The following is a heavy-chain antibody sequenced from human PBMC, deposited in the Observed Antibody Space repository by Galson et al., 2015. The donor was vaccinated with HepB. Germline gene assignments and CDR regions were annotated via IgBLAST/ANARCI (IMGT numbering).Heavy chain of an antibody. CDR3: AKDQERTDAFDI. CDR1: GFTFSSSA. Sequence: SLRLSCAASGFTFSSSAMNWVRQAPGKGLEWVSVISGSGGRTYYADSVKGRFTISRDNSKNTPYLQMNSLTAEDTAIYYCAKDQERTDAFDIWGHGTMVIVSS. CDR2: ISGSGGRT. D-gene: IGHD1-1*01. J-gene: IGHJ3*02. V-gene: IGHV3-23*01.